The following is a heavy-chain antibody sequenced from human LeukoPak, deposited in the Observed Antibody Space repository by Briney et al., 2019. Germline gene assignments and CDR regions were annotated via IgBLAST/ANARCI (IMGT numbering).Heavy chain of an antibody. CDR1: GYSFTNYW. Sequence: GESLKISCNGSGYSFTNYWIAWVRQMPGKGLEWMGIIYPGDSDTRYSPSFQGQVTISADKSISTAYLQWSSLKASDTAMYYCARRPPWSGSNGGASDYWGQGTLVTVSS. J-gene: IGHJ4*02. D-gene: IGHD3-3*01. CDR2: IYPGDSDT. CDR3: ARRPPWSGSNGGASDY. V-gene: IGHV5-51*01.